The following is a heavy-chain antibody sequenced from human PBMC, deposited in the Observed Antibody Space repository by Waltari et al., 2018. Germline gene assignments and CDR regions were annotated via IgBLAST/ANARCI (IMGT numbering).Heavy chain of an antibody. J-gene: IGHJ4*02. Sequence: EVQLLESGGGLVQPGGSLRLSCAASGFTFSSYAMSWVRQAPGKGLEWVSAISGSGGSTYYADSGKGRFTIARDNSKNTLYLKMNSLRAEDTAVYYCAKEPYSSSWYYFDYWGQGTLVTVSS. CDR2: ISGSGGST. CDR3: AKEPYSSSWYYFDY. V-gene: IGHV3-23*01. CDR1: GFTFSSYA. D-gene: IGHD6-13*01.